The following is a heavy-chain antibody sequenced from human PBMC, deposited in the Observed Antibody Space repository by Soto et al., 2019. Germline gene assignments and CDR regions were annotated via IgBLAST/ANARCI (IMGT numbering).Heavy chain of an antibody. J-gene: IGHJ3*02. Sequence: TLALRYPFSDCSIVCGDDFWLRLRQPPGKGMEWIGYIYYSVSTYYNPSLKSRVTISVDTSKNHFSLKLSSVTAADTAVYYSARVGPAGAFDIWGQRTMVTVSS. CDR2: IYYSVST. CDR1: DCSIVCGDDF. V-gene: IGHV4-30-4*08. CDR3: ARVGPAGAFDI.